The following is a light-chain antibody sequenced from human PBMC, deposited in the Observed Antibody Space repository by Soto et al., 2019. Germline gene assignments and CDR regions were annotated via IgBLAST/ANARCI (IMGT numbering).Light chain of an antibody. V-gene: IGKV1-5*01. CDR3: QQYNKWPQT. CDR1: QSVDKW. Sequence: IQMTQSPSTLSASLGDTITISCRASQSVDKWLAWYQQKPGEAPKVLIHGASNLEGGVSSRFSGSGSGTEFTLTISSLQSEDIAVYYCQQYNKWPQTFGQGTKVDI. J-gene: IGKJ1*01. CDR2: GAS.